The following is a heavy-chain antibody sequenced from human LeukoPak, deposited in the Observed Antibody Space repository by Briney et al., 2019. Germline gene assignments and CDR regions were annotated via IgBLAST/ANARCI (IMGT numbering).Heavy chain of an antibody. CDR3: ARRSSGSYSLDSYYYMDV. CDR1: GYTFTSYA. J-gene: IGHJ6*03. Sequence: ASVKVSCKASGYTFTSYAMNWVRQAPGQGLEWMGIINPSGGGTSYAQKFQGRVTMTGNTSTSTVYMELSSLRSDDTAVYYCARRSSGSYSLDSYYYMDVWGKGTTVTVSS. CDR2: INPSGGGT. V-gene: IGHV1-46*01. D-gene: IGHD1-26*01.